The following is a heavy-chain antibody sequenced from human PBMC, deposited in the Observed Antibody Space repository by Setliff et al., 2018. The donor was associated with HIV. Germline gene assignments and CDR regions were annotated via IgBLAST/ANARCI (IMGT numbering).Heavy chain of an antibody. J-gene: IGHJ4*02. Sequence: GGSLRLSCAASGFAFSTFGMHWVRQAPGKGLEWVAVIWYDGSNKYYVDSVKGRFTISRDQSKNTLYLQMTRLRTEDTSMYYCAKDPQQWLATGEYYFDYWGQGTLVTVSS. CDR1: GFAFSTFG. V-gene: IGHV3-30*02. CDR2: IWYDGSNK. CDR3: AKDPQQWLATGEYYFDY. D-gene: IGHD6-19*01.